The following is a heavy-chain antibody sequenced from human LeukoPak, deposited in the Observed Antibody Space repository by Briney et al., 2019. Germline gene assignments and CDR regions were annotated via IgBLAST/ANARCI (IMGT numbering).Heavy chain of an antibody. CDR2: ISGSGGST. J-gene: IGHJ4*02. CDR3: AKDTAAGILKFFGY. V-gene: IGHV3-23*01. Sequence: GSLRLPCAAPGFPFRTFGQSWVRQAPGKGLEWVPVISGSGGSTDYADSVKGRFTISRDNAKNSLYLQMNSLRAEDTAVYYCAKDTAAGILKFFGYWGQGTLVTVST. D-gene: IGHD6-13*01. CDR1: GFPFRTFG.